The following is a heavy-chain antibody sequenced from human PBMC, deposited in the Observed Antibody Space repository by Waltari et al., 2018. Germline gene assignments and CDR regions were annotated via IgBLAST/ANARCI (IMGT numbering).Heavy chain of an antibody. CDR2: IIPIFGTA. D-gene: IGHD1-26*01. CDR1: GYTFTSYA. V-gene: IGHV1-69*01. Sequence: QVQLVQSGSELKKPGASVKVSCKASGYTFTSYAMNWVRQAPGQGLEWMGGIIPIFGTANYAQKFQGRVTITTDESTSTAYMELSSLRSEDTAVYYCASDLELIVGVHWGQGTLVTVSS. J-gene: IGHJ4*02. CDR3: ASDLELIVGVH.